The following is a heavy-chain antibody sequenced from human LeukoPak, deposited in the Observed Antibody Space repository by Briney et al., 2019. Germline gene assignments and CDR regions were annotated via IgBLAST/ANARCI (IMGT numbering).Heavy chain of an antibody. CDR2: IHYSGST. Sequence: SETLSLTCTVSGGSISSYYWSWIRQSPGKGLEWIGYIHYSGSTNSNPSLRSRVTISVDTSKNQFSLELSSVTAADTAVYYCARLVDSDYYYYYYMDVWGKGTTVTTSS. J-gene: IGHJ6*03. V-gene: IGHV4-59*01. D-gene: IGHD1-26*01. CDR1: GGSISSYY. CDR3: ARLVDSDYYYYYYMDV.